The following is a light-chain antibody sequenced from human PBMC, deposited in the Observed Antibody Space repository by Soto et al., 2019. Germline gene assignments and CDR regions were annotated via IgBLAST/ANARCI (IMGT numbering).Light chain of an antibody. Sequence: QSVLTQPASVSGSPGQSITISCTGTSSDVGSYNLVSWYQQHPGKAPKLMIYEVSKRPSGFSNRFSGSESGNTASLTISGLQAEDEADYYCCSYAGSSTLYVFGTGTKLTVL. CDR1: SSDVGSYNL. CDR2: EVS. V-gene: IGLV2-23*02. J-gene: IGLJ1*01. CDR3: CSYAGSSTLYV.